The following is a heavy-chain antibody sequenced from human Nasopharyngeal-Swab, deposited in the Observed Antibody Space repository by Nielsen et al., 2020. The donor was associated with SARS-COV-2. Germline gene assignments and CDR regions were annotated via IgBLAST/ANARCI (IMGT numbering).Heavy chain of an antibody. V-gene: IGHV3-30*18. J-gene: IGHJ5*01. D-gene: IGHD6-6*01. CDR2: ISYDGSNK. CDR3: AKGGLYSSSSAWFDY. Sequence: GESLNISCAASGFTFSSYGMHWVRQAPGKGLEWVAVISYDGSNKYYADSVKGRFTISRDNSKNTLYLQMNSLRAEDTAVYYCAKGGLYSSSSAWFDYWGQGTLVTVSS. CDR1: GFTFSSYG.